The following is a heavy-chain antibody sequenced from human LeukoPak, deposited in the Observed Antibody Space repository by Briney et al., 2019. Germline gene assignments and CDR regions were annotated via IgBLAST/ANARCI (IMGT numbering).Heavy chain of an antibody. J-gene: IGHJ4*02. V-gene: IGHV5-51*01. CDR2: IYPDDSDT. CDR3: ARQVRATRVFDY. D-gene: IGHD1-26*01. Sequence: GESLKISCKDSGYSFTSYWIGWVRQMPGKGLEWMGIIYPDDSDTRYSPSFQGQVTVSADKSVNTAYLQWSSLKASDTAMYYCARQVRATRVFDYWGRGTLVTVSS. CDR1: GYSFTSYW.